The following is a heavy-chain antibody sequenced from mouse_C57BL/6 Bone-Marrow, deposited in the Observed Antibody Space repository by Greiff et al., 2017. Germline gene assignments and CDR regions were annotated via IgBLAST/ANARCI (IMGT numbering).Heavy chain of an antibody. V-gene: IGHV3-6*01. D-gene: IGHD1-1*01. J-gene: IGHJ4*01. CDR2: ISSDGSN. Sequence: EVKVEESGPGLVKPSQSLSLTCSVTGYSITSGYYWNWIRQFPGNKLEWMGYISSDGSNNYNPSLKNRISITRDTSKNQFFLKLNSVTTEDTATYYCARTTVVAFYAMDYWGQGTSVTVSS. CDR1: GYSITSGYY. CDR3: ARTTVVAFYAMDY.